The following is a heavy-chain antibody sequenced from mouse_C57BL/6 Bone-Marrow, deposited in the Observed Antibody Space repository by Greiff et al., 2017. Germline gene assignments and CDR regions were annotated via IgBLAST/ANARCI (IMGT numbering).Heavy chain of an antibody. D-gene: IGHD2-5*01. CDR2: IYPGSGNT. CDR1: GYTFTSYY. CDR3: ARGESYYSNYGAMDY. V-gene: IGHV1-66*01. J-gene: IGHJ4*01. Sequence: VQLQQSGPELVKPGASVKISCKASGYTFTSYYIHWVKQRPGQGLEWIGWIYPGSGNTKYNEKFKGKATLTADTSSSTDYMQLSSLTSEDSAVYYCARGESYYSNYGAMDYWGQGTSVTVSS.